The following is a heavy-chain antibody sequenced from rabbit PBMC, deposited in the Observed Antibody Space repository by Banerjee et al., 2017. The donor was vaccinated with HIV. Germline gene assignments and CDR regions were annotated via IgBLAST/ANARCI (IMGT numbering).Heavy chain of an antibody. V-gene: IGHV1S40*01. Sequence: QSLEESGGDLVKPGASLTLTCTASGFSFSSDYDMCWVRQAPGKGLEWIACINTSSGNTVYASWAKGRFTISKTSSTTVTLQMTSLTAADTATYFCARGGTYGYAGYSYATRLDLWGPGTLVTVS. D-gene: IGHD6-1*01. J-gene: IGHJ3*01. CDR2: INTSSGNT. CDR3: ARGGTYGYAGYSYATRLDL. CDR1: GFSFSSDYD.